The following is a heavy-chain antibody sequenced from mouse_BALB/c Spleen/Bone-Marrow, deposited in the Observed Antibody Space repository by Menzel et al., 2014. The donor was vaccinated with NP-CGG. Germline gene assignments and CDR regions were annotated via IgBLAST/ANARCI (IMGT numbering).Heavy chain of an antibody. CDR3: ARLDGNYRYAMDY. V-gene: IGHV1-81*01. Sequence: VQLQQSGPELVKPGASVKMSCKASGYTFTDYGITWVKQRTGQGLEWIGEIYPGSGSTYYNEKFKGKATLTADKSSNTAYMQLGSLTSEDSAVYFCARLDGNYRYAMDYWGQGTSVTVSS. CDR2: IYPGSGST. D-gene: IGHD2-1*01. CDR1: GYTFTDYG. J-gene: IGHJ4*01.